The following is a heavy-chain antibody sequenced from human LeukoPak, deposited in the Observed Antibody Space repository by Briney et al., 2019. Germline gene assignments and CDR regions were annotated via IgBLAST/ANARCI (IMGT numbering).Heavy chain of an antibody. V-gene: IGHV3-33*01. CDR2: IWYDGSNK. Sequence: GRSLRLSCAASRFTFSSYGMHWVRQAPGKGLEWVAVIWYDGSNKYYADSVKGRFTISRDNSKNTLYLQMNSLRAEDTAVYYCARGRYCSGGSCYSPSLTGYFQHWGQGTLVTVSS. CDR3: ARGRYCSGGSCYSPSLTGYFQH. D-gene: IGHD2-15*01. CDR1: RFTFSSYG. J-gene: IGHJ1*01.